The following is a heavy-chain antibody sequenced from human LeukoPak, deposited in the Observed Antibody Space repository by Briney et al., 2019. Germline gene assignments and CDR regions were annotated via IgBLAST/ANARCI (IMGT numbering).Heavy chain of an antibody. D-gene: IGHD1-26*01. CDR3: AKPTSGSGSFLIDY. V-gene: IGHV3-33*06. CDR1: GFSFSNYG. Sequence: GGSLRLSCAASGFSFSNYGMHWVRQAPGKGREGVAVTWDDGSNKYYADSVKGRFTISRDNSKNTLYLQIPSQRAEDTAVYYCAKPTSGSGSFLIDYWGQGTLVTVSS. CDR2: TWDDGSNK. J-gene: IGHJ4*02.